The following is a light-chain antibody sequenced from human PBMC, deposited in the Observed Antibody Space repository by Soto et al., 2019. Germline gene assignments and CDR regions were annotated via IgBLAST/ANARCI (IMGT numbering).Light chain of an antibody. CDR2: LGS. CDR3: MQGLHTPLT. J-gene: IGKJ4*01. CDR1: QSLLHSNGYNY. Sequence: DIVMTQSPLSLPVTPGEPASISCRSSQSLLHSNGYNYLDWYLQKPGQSPQLLIYLGSNRASGAPDRFSGSGSGTDFTLKISRVEAEDVGVYYCMQGLHTPLTFGGGTKVAIK. V-gene: IGKV2-28*01.